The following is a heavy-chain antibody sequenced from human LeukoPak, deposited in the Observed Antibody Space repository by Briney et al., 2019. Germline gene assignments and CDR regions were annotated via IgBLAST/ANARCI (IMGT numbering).Heavy chain of an antibody. V-gene: IGHV3-53*01. J-gene: IGHJ5*02. D-gene: IGHD6-19*01. Sequence: PGGSLRLSCAASGFTVSRNSMTWVRQAPGKGLEWVSVIYSGGSTYYADSVKGRFTISRDNSKNTLYLQMNSLRAEDTAVYYCARDPSSSGWPYNWFDPWGQGTLVTVSS. CDR3: ARDPSSSGWPYNWFDP. CDR2: IYSGGST. CDR1: GFTVSRNS.